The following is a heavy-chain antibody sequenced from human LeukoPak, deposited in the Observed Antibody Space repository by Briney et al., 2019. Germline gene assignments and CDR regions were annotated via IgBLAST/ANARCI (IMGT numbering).Heavy chain of an antibody. CDR1: DDSISDYY. D-gene: IGHD3-16*01. V-gene: IGHV4-59*01. CDR3: TRGAGWLIDY. CDR2: FHNSGTS. Sequence: SETLSLTCTVSDDSISDYYRGWIRQPPGKGLEWIGYFHNSGTSTYNPSLKSRVTISADTSKNQFSLKLNSLTTADTAVYYCTRGAGWLIDYWGQGILVTVTS. J-gene: IGHJ4*02.